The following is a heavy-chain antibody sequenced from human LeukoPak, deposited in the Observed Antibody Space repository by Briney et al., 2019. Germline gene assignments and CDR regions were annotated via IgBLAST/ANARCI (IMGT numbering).Heavy chain of an antibody. V-gene: IGHV3-64D*06. CDR3: VTGSDYCSSTSCYFRIHAFHI. D-gene: IGHD2-2*01. CDR2: ISSNGGST. Sequence: GGSLRLSCSASGFTFSSYAMHWVRQAPGKGLEYVSAISSNGGSTYYADSVKGRFIISRDNSKKKLYLQMSSLRAEDTAVHYCVTGSDYCSSTSCYFRIHAFHIWGQGTMVTVPS. CDR1: GFTFSSYA. J-gene: IGHJ3*02.